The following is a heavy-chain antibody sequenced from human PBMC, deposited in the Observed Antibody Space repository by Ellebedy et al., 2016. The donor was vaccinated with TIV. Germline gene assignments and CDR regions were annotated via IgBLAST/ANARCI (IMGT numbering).Heavy chain of an antibody. V-gene: IGHV3-23*01. CDR2: ISSSGGST. J-gene: IGHJ4*02. CDR1: GFTFSNYA. Sequence: PGGSLRLSCAASGFTFSNYAMSWVRQAPGKGLEWVAAISSSGGSTYYADSVKGRFAVSRDNSKNTLYLHMLSLRAEDTSVYYCAKDRDYDSKIFDYWGQGTLVTVSS. D-gene: IGHD3-3*01. CDR3: AKDRDYDSKIFDY.